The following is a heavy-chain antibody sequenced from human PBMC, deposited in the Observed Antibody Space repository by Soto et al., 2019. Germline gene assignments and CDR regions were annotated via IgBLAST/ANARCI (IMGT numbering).Heavy chain of an antibody. Sequence: GGSLRLSCTASGFTFSSYAMSWVRQAPGKGLEWVSGISGSGGSTYYADSVKGRFTISRDNSKNTLYLQMNSLRVEDTSVYYCARTPTTTVTTNFDYWGQGTLVTVSS. V-gene: IGHV3-23*01. CDR3: ARTPTTTVTTNFDY. CDR2: ISGSGGST. J-gene: IGHJ4*02. D-gene: IGHD4-17*01. CDR1: GFTFSSYA.